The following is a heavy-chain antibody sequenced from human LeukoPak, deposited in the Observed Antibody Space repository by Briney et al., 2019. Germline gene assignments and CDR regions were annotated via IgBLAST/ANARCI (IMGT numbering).Heavy chain of an antibody. J-gene: IGHJ3*02. Sequence: GRSLRLSCAPSGFIFSSHGMHWVRQAPGKGLEWVAIIWYDGSNKYYADSVKGRFTISRDNSKNTLYLQMNSLRAEDTAVYYCARSRSNVLMVYAIDAFDIWGQGTMVTVSS. CDR3: ARSRSNVLMVYAIDAFDI. V-gene: IGHV3-33*01. CDR1: GFIFSSHG. D-gene: IGHD2-8*01. CDR2: IWYDGSNK.